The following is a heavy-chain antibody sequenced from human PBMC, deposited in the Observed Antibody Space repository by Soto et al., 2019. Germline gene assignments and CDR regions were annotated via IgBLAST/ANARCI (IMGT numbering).Heavy chain of an antibody. V-gene: IGHV3-30-3*01. CDR3: ARDIHDYGGNSNWFDH. J-gene: IGHJ5*02. CDR1: GFTFSRYT. CDR2: ITYDGSIK. D-gene: IGHD4-17*01. Sequence: QVQLVESGGGVVQPGRPLRLSCTASGFTFSRYTINWVRQAPGKGLEWVAVITYDGSIKYYADSVKRRFTISRDNSKSTLYLQMTSLTPEDTALYYCARDIHDYGGNSNWFDHWGQGTLVTVSS.